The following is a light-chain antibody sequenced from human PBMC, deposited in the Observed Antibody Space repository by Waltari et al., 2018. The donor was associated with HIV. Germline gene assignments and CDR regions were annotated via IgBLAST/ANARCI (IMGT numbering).Light chain of an antibody. Sequence: EVMLTQSPATLSVSPGETVTLSCRASQSVGASLAWSQHRPGQLPRRLVYGAYTTAPGVPARFRGRGFGTDFTLTISNLQSGDFAVYFCQQYSTWPLYTFGQGTKLEI. V-gene: IGKV3-15*01. CDR2: GAY. J-gene: IGKJ2*01. CDR3: QQYSTWPLYT. CDR1: QSVGAS.